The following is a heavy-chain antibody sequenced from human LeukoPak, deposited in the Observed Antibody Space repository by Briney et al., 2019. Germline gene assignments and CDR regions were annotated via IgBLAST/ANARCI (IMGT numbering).Heavy chain of an antibody. Sequence: GGSLRLSCAASGFTVSSNYMSWVRQAPGKGLEWVSDIYSGGSTYYADSVKGRFTISRDNSKNTLYLQMNSLRAEDTAVYYCARVSAARRKPNFDYWGQGTLVTVSS. D-gene: IGHD6-6*01. V-gene: IGHV3-66*01. J-gene: IGHJ4*02. CDR1: GFTVSSNY. CDR2: IYSGGST. CDR3: ARVSAARRKPNFDY.